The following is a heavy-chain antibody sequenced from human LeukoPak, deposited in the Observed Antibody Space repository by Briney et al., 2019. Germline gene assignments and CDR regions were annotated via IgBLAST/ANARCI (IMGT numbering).Heavy chain of an antibody. V-gene: IGHV3-15*01. CDR2: IKSTPEGGTV. CDR3: STYSGSPHYYFGH. CDR1: GITFSNTW. Sequence: GGSLRLSCVASGITFSNTWMSWVRQTPGKGLEWVGRIKSTPEGGTVVYAAPVKGRFTVSRDDSKSTLYLQMNSLKIEDTAVYYCSTYSGSPHYYFGHWGQGTLVTVSS. J-gene: IGHJ4*02. D-gene: IGHD1-26*01.